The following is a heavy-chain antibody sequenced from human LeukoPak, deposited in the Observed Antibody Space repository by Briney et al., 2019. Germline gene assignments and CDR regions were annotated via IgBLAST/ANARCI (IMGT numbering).Heavy chain of an antibody. Sequence: WGSLRLSGAVSGFTFSDYAMSWIRQPPGKGLEWIGEINHSGSTNYNPSLKSRVTISVDTSKNQFSLKLSSVTAADTAVYYCTRGSIAYYYMDVWGKGTTVTISS. CDR1: GFTFSDYA. CDR2: INHSGST. V-gene: IGHV4-34*01. CDR3: TRGSIAYYYMDV. J-gene: IGHJ6*03. D-gene: IGHD3-22*01.